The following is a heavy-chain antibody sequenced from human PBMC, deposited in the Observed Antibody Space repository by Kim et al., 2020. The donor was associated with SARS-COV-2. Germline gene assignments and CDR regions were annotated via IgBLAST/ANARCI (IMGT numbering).Heavy chain of an antibody. J-gene: IGHJ4*02. CDR2: T. Sequence: TKYPRKFQGRVTITRDTSASTAYMELSSLRSEDTAVYYCARVTMVQGAAYWGQGTLVTVSS. D-gene: IGHD3-10*01. V-gene: IGHV1-3*01. CDR3: ARVTMVQGAAY.